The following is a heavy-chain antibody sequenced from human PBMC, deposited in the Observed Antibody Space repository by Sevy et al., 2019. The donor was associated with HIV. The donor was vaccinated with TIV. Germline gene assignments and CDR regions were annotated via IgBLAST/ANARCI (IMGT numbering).Heavy chain of an antibody. Sequence: SETLSLTCTVSGAAISSRGYYWTWIRQHPGKGLDWIGNIYHSGSSFYNPSLKGRVVMSVVTSKNQFSLNLTSLTAAGTAVYYCARVPVVSSPYYYAIDVWGQGTSVTVSS. V-gene: IGHV4-31*03. CDR1: GAAISSRGYY. CDR3: ARVPVVSSPYYYAIDV. CDR2: IYHSGSS. J-gene: IGHJ6*02. D-gene: IGHD6-6*01.